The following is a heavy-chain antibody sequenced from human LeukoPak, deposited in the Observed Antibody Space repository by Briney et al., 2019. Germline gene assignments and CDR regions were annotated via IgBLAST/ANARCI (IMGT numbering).Heavy chain of an antibody. CDR2: IRSNGGST. V-gene: IGHV3-64*01. J-gene: IGHJ6*02. Sequence: GGSLRLSCAASGFTFSNYAMYWVRQAPGKGLEYVSAIRSNGGSTYYVNSVNGRFTISRDNSKNTLYLQMGSLRAVDMGVYYCARDLDPYPRYGMDVWGQGPTVTVSS. CDR3: ARDLDPYPRYGMDV. CDR1: GFTFSNYA.